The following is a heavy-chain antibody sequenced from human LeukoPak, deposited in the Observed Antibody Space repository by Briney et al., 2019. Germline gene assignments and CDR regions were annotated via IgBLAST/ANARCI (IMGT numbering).Heavy chain of an antibody. D-gene: IGHD3-9*01. V-gene: IGHV4-59*01. J-gene: IGHJ4*02. CDR3: ARGQRVGNTGYYLDY. CDR2: IYYSGST. CDR1: GVSISSNF. Sequence: SETLSLTCTVSGVSISSNFWSWIRQPPGKGLEWIGYIYYSGSTNYNPSLNNRFTISADTSKNQFSLKLSSVTAADTAVYYCARGQRVGNTGYYLDYWGQGTLVTVSS.